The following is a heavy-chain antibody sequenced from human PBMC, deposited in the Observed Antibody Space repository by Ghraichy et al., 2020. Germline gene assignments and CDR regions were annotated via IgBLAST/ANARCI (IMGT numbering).Heavy chain of an antibody. V-gene: IGHV3-23*01. CDR3: AKRGRETKIAVAGIDY. D-gene: IGHD6-19*01. J-gene: IGHJ4*02. CDR1: GFTFSSYA. CDR2: ISGSGGST. Sequence: GGSLRLSCAASGFTFSSYAMSWVRQAPGKGLEWVSAISGSGGSTYYADSVKGRFTISRDNSKNTLYLQMNSLRAEDTAVYYCAKRGRETKIAVAGIDYWGQGTLVTVSS.